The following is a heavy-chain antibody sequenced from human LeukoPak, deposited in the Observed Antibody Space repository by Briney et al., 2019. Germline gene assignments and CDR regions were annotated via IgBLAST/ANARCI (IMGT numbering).Heavy chain of an antibody. J-gene: IGHJ4*02. D-gene: IGHD5-18*01. Sequence: GGSLRLSCAASGFTFSSYSMNWVRQAPGKGLEWVSYVSSSSSTIYYADSVKGRFTISRDNAKTSLYLQMNSLRAEDTAVYYCARDLSGVTGYTYGRGIDYWGQGTLVTVSS. CDR2: VSSSSSTI. CDR3: ARDLSGVTGYTYGRGIDY. V-gene: IGHV3-48*04. CDR1: GFTFSSYS.